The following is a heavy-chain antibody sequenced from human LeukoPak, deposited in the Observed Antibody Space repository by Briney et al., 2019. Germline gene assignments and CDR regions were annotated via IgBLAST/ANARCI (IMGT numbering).Heavy chain of an antibody. D-gene: IGHD3-22*01. CDR3: ARPWYDSSGYYPVEYFQH. J-gene: IGHJ1*01. CDR2: INPSGGST. V-gene: IGHV1-46*01. CDR1: GYTFTSYY. Sequence: ASVKVSCKASGYTFTSYYMHWVRQAPGQGLEWMGIINPSGGSTSYAQKFHGRVTMTRDTSTSTVYMELSSLRSEDTAVYYCARPWYDSSGYYPVEYFQHWGQGTLVTVSS.